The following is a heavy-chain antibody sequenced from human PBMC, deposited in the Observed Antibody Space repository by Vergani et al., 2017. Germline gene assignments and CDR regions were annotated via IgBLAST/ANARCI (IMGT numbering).Heavy chain of an antibody. V-gene: IGHV4-59*01. CDR3: GRVADFYGLGRRLLDL. Sequence: QVRLQESGPGLVKPSETLSLTCSVSGSSMSGYYWSRIRQPPGKELEWIGYMYHSGSTNYNPSLETRVTISGDTSKNQFSLKLNSVTAADTAVYYCGRVADFYGLGRRLLDLWGQGILVTVSS. CDR1: GSSMSGYY. CDR2: MYHSGST. J-gene: IGHJ5*02. D-gene: IGHD3-10*01.